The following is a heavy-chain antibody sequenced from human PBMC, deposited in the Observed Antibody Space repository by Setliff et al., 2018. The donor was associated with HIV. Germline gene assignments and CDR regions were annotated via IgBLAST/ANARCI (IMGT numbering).Heavy chain of an antibody. D-gene: IGHD3-3*01. CDR1: GYTFTNYG. J-gene: IGHJ4*02. Sequence: GASVKVSCKTSGYTFTNYGISWVRQAPGQRLEWMGWISPYDGNTNYAQKFQGRVTTTIDRSTSTAYMELRSLRSDDTAVYYCARQIFWRDYYFDYWGQGTLVTVSS. V-gene: IGHV1-18*01. CDR2: ISPYDGNT. CDR3: ARQIFWRDYYFDY.